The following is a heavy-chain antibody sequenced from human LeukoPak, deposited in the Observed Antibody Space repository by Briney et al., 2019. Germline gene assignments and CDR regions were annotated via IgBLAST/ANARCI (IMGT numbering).Heavy chain of an antibody. J-gene: IGHJ4*02. CDR3: ARIVPTAIYFDY. V-gene: IGHV4-30-4*01. CDR2: IYYSGST. D-gene: IGHD2-2*02. CDR1: GGSISSGDYY. Sequence: PSETLSLTCTVSGGSISSGDYYWSWTRQPPGKGLEWIGYIYYSGSTYYNPSLKSRVTISVDTSKNQFSLNLNSVTAADTAVYYCARIVPTAIYFDYWGQGTLVTVSS.